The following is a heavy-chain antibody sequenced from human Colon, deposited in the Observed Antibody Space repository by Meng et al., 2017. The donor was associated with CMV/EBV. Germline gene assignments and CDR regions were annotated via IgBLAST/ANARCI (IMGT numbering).Heavy chain of an antibody. CDR1: GFIFRKYG. Sequence: CAATGFIFRKYGMHWVRQSPGKGLECVAVISHDENYTDYADSVKGRFTISRDNSKNLLFLQMDHLTVEDTALYYCVRDASQNYDLWGQGTLVTVSS. D-gene: IGHD2/OR15-2a*01. CDR3: VRDASQNYDL. CDR2: ISHDENYT. V-gene: IGHV3-30*03. J-gene: IGHJ5*02.